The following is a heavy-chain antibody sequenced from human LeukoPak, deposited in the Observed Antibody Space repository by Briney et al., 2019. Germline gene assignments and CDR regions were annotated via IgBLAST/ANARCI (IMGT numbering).Heavy chain of an antibody. Sequence: PGGSLRLSCAASGFTFSNAWMSWVRQAPGKGLEWVANIKQDGSEKYYVDSVKGRFTISRDNAKNSLYLQMNSLRAEDTAVYYCASSFYGDYVIGEGNYFDYWGQGTLVTVSS. J-gene: IGHJ4*02. V-gene: IGHV3-7*01. CDR1: GFTFSNAW. D-gene: IGHD4-17*01. CDR3: ASSFYGDYVIGEGNYFDY. CDR2: IKQDGSEK.